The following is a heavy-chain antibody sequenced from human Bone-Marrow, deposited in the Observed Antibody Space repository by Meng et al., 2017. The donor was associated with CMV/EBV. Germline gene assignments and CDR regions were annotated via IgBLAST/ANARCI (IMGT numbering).Heavy chain of an antibody. J-gene: IGHJ6*02. D-gene: IGHD3-22*01. CDR1: GFTFRSYG. Sequence: GESLKISCAAPGFTFRSYGMHWVRQAPGKGLEWVAVIWYDGSNKYYADSVKGRFTISRDNSKNTLYLQMNSLRAEDTAVYYCAKDLLPLIRSPYGMDVWGQGTTVTVSS. CDR3: AKDLLPLIRSPYGMDV. V-gene: IGHV3-33*06. CDR2: IWYDGSNK.